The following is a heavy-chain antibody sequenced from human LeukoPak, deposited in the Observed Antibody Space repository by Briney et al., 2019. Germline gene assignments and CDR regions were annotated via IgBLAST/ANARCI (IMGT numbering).Heavy chain of an antibody. CDR2: ISGSDAGT. CDR1: GFTFSSYA. CDR3: ARAVPNYDILTGYYLEDGYYFDY. J-gene: IGHJ4*02. Sequence: PGGSLRLSCAASGFTFSSYAMSWVRQAPGKGLEWVSAISGSDAGTYSADSVQGRFTISRDNSRNTLYLQMNSLRAEDTAVYYCARAVPNYDILTGYYLEDGYYFDYWGQGTLVTVSS. V-gene: IGHV3-23*01. D-gene: IGHD3-9*01.